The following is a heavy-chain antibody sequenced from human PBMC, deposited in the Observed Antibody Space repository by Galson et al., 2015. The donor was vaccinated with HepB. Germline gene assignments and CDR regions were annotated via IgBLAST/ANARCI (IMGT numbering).Heavy chain of an antibody. Sequence: SLRLSCAASGFTFSNAWMSWVRQAPGKGLEWVGRIKSKTDGGTTDYAAPVKGRFTISRDDSKNTLYLQMNSLKTEDTAVYYCTTYPLSEWELLGPDYWGQGTLVTVSS. CDR3: TTYPLSEWELLGPDY. D-gene: IGHD1-26*01. V-gene: IGHV3-15*01. J-gene: IGHJ4*02. CDR2: IKSKTDGGTT. CDR1: GFTFSNAW.